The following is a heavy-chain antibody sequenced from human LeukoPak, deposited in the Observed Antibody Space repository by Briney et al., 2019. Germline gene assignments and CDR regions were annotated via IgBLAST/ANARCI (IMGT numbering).Heavy chain of an antibody. D-gene: IGHD3-10*01. Sequence: GESLTLSCAASGFTFSSYAMSWVRQAPGKGLEWVSAISGSGGSTYYAASEKGRFTISRDNSKNTLYLQMNSLRAEDTAVYYWAKGVTMVRGMNWFDPWGQGTLVTVSS. CDR2: ISGSGGST. CDR1: GFTFSSYA. CDR3: AKGVTMVRGMNWFDP. J-gene: IGHJ5*02. V-gene: IGHV3-23*01.